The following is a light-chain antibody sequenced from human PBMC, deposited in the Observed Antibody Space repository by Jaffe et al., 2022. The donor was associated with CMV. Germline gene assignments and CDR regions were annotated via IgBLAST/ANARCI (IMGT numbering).Light chain of an antibody. CDR3: QHYNSYSWT. CDR2: KAS. CDR1: QDIYIW. Sequence: DIEMTQSPSTLSASVGDRVTITCRASQDIYIWLAWYQQKPGKAPNLLIYKASNLESGVPSRFSGSGSGTQFTLTISGLQPDDFATYYCQHYNSYSWTFGQGTKVEIK. J-gene: IGKJ1*01. V-gene: IGKV1-5*03.